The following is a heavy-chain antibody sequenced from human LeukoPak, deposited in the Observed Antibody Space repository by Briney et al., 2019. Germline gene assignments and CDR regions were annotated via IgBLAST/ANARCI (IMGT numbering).Heavy chain of an antibody. CDR3: ARDSGSAYYYDSSGSFDY. Sequence: GASVKVSCKASGYTFTGYYMNWVRQAPGQGLEWMGRINPNSGGTNYAQKFQGRVTMTRDTSISTAYLELSRLRSEDTAVYYCARDSGSAYYYDSSGSFDYWGQGNLVTVSS. V-gene: IGHV1-2*06. D-gene: IGHD3-22*01. J-gene: IGHJ4*02. CDR1: GYTFTGYY. CDR2: INPNSGGT.